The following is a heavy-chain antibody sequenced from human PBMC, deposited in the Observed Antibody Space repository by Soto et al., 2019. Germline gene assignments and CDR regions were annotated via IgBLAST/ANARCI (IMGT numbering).Heavy chain of an antibody. V-gene: IGHV4-30-4*01. CDR3: ATMGTPATGLYYFDY. J-gene: IGHJ4*02. CDR2: ISYSGSA. CDR1: GGSISSGNYY. D-gene: IGHD2-15*01. Sequence: QVQLQESGPGLVMPSQTLSLTCTVYGGSISSGNYYWSWIRQPPGKGLEWIGFISYSGSAYYNPSLKSRVTISVDTSKNQFSLNLSFVTAADTAVYYCATMGTPATGLYYFDYWGQGTLVTVSS.